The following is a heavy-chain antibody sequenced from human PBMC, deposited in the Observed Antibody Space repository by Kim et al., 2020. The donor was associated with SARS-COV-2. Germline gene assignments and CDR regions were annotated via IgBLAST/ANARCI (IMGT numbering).Heavy chain of an antibody. V-gene: IGHV3-33*05. J-gene: IGHJ2*01. CDR2: ISYDGNDK. CDR3: ARDSYGFDL. D-gene: IGHD3-16*01. CDR1: GFTFSNFG. Sequence: GGSLRLSCAASGFTFSNFGMHWVRQAPGKGLEWVTFISYDGNDKYYADSVKDRFTISRDNSENTLYLQMNSLGADDTALYYCARDSYGFDLWGRGTLVTV.